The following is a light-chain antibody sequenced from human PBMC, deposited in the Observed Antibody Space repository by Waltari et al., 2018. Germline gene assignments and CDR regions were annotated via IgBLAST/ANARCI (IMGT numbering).Light chain of an antibody. CDR3: SSYTSSSSWV. V-gene: IGLV2-14*01. CDR1: SGDVGGYNY. CDR2: DVS. Sequence: QSALTQPSSVSGAPAPSITFSCTGTSGDVGGYNYVSWYHQHPGKAPKLMIYDVSNRPSGVSTRFSGSKSGNTASLTISGLQAEDEADYYCSSYTSSSSWVFGGGTKLTVL. J-gene: IGLJ3*02.